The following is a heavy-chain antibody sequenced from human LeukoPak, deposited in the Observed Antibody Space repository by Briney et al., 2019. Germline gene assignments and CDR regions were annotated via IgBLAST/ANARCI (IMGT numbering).Heavy chain of an antibody. Sequence: SETLSLTCSVSSGSINSYWWSWIRQPAGKGLEFIGRIYTTGMTNYNPSLKSRVSMSVDTSKNQFSLELRSVTAADTAVYFCARAGYTISSYRFDYWGQGALVTVSS. CDR3: ARAGYTISSYRFDY. D-gene: IGHD3-16*02. V-gene: IGHV4-4*07. CDR2: IYTTGMT. CDR1: SGSINSYW. J-gene: IGHJ4*02.